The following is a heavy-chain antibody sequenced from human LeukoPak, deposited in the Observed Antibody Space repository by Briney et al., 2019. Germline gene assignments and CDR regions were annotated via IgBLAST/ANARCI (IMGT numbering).Heavy chain of an antibody. CDR2: IYSGGTT. V-gene: IGHV3-53*01. CDR3: ARVGPYYFDH. J-gene: IGHJ4*02. CDR1: GFTVSNNY. Sequence: GGSLRLSCAASGFTVSNNYMTWVRQAPGKGLGWVSVIYSGGTTYYADSVKGRFTISRDNSKNTLYLRMNSLRAEDTAVYYCARVGPYYFDHWGQGTLVTVSS.